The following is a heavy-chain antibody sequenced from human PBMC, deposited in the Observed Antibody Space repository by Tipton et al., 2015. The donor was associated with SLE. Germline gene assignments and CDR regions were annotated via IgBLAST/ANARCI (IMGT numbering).Heavy chain of an antibody. Sequence: TLSLTCTVSGGSVSSTNYYWGWIRQPPGKGLEWIGSISYSGSTYYIPSLKSRVTISVDTSKNQFSLKLSSVTAADTAIYFCARAKDWEDGFDVWGQGTMVTVSA. CDR3: ARAKDWEDGFDV. CDR2: ISYSGST. D-gene: IGHD3-9*01. CDR1: GGSVSSTNYY. V-gene: IGHV4-39*01. J-gene: IGHJ3*01.